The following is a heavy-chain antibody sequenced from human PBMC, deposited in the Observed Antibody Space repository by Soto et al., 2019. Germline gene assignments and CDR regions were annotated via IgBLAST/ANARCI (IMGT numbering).Heavy chain of an antibody. CDR3: ARDKITGLFDY. J-gene: IGHJ4*02. V-gene: IGHV4-34*01. D-gene: IGHD2-8*02. CDR1: GGSFSGYY. CDR2: INPSGST. Sequence: SDPRSLTLALFGGSFSGYYWTWIRQPPGRGLGWIGEINPSGSTNYNPSLKSRVTISVDTSKNQFSLKLTSVTAADTAVYYCARDKITGLFDYWGQGTLVTVS.